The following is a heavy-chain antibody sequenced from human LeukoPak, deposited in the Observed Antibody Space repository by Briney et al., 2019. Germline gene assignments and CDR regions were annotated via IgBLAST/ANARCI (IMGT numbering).Heavy chain of an antibody. CDR2: IYYTGST. CDR1: GGSISSYY. V-gene: IGHV4-59*01. J-gene: IGHJ3*02. CDR3: ARIDAISKSSLAFDI. Sequence: SETLSLTCTVSGGSISSYYWSWIRQFPGRGLERMGYIYYTGSTNYNPSLESRVIISVDTSQNQFSLNLSSVTAADTAVYYCARIDAISKSSLAFDIWGQGTMVTVSS. D-gene: IGHD2-8*01.